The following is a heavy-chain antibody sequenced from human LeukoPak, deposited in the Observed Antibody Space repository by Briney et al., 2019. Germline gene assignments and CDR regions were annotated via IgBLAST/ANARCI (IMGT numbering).Heavy chain of an antibody. Sequence: PGGSLRLSYAASGFTFTIDAMSWGRDAPREGVGWGSAICGSGGSTYYADSVQGRFIISRDNLKNTLYLQMNSLRAEDTAVYYCAKDVESYSGYCDYWGQGTLVTVSS. V-gene: IGHV3-23*01. CDR3: AKDVESYSGYCDY. J-gene: IGHJ4*02. CDR2: ICGSGGST. CDR1: GFTFTIDA. D-gene: IGHD5-12*01.